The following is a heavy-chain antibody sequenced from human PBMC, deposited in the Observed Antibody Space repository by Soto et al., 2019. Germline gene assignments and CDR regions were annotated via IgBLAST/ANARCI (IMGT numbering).Heavy chain of an antibody. CDR1: GFTFSSYA. V-gene: IGHV3-23*01. Sequence: GGSLRLSCAASGFTFSSYAMSWVRQAPGKGLEWVSAISGSGGSTYYADSVKGRFTISRDNSKNTLYLQMNSLRAEDTAVYYCARAPGVRWSLFSFDYCGPGTLLPVSS. J-gene: IGHJ4*02. CDR3: ARAPGVRWSLFSFDY. CDR2: ISGSGGST. D-gene: IGHD6-13*01.